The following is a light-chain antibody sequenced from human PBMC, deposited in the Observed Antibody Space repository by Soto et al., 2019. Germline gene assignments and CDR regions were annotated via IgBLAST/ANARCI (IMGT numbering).Light chain of an antibody. CDR1: QSVSRY. CDR2: DAS. Sequence: EIVLTQSPATLSLFPGERATLSCRASQSVSRYLAWYQQKPGQAPRLLIYDASNRATGIPARFSGSGSGTDVTLTISSLEPEDFAVDYCQQRSNWPPITFGQGTRLEIK. V-gene: IGKV3-11*01. CDR3: QQRSNWPPIT. J-gene: IGKJ5*01.